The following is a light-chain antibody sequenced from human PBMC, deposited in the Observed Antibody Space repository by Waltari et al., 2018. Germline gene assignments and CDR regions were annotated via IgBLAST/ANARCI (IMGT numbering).Light chain of an antibody. J-gene: IGLJ1*01. Sequence: SSELTQDPVVSVALGQTVRITCTGDSLRYYYANWYHQKPGQAPVLVMYGKNNRPSGIPDRFSGSYSGTTASLIITGAQAEDEGDYYCNSRDSRGHPLVFGTGTKVTVL. V-gene: IGLV3-19*01. CDR1: SLRYYY. CDR3: NSRDSRGHPLV. CDR2: GKN.